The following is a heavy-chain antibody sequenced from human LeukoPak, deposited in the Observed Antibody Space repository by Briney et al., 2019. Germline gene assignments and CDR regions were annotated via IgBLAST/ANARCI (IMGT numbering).Heavy chain of an antibody. J-gene: IGHJ6*03. V-gene: IGHV3-30*18. CDR3: AKRLGYYMDV. D-gene: IGHD6-19*01. CDR2: ISYDGSNK. Sequence: PGGSLRLSCAASGFTFSSYGMHWVRQAPGKGLEWVAVISYDGSNKYYADPVKGRFTISRDNSKNTLYLQMNSLRAEDTAVYYCAKRLGYYMDVWGKGTTVTVSS. CDR1: GFTFSSYG.